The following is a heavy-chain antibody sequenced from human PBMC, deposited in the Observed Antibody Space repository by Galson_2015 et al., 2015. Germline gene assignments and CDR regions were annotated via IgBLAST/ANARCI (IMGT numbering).Heavy chain of an antibody. CDR3: ARRPYGDESSYYYMDG. D-gene: IGHD4-17*01. V-gene: IGHV1-3*01. CDR1: GYTFTSYT. CDR2: INAGNGNT. J-gene: IGHJ6*03. Sequence: SVKVSCKASGYTFTSYTMHWVRQAPGQRLEWMGWINAGNGNTEYSQKFQGRVTITRDTSASTAYMELSSLGYEDTAVYYCARRPYGDESSYYYMDGWGKGTTVTVSS.